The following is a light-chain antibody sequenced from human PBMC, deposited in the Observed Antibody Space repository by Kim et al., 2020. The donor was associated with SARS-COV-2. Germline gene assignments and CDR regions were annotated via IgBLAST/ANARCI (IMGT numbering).Light chain of an antibody. CDR2: GAS. V-gene: IGKV3-20*01. CDR1: QSVTTTD. J-gene: IGKJ1*01. CDR3: QHTWT. Sequence: TLAWDPGERATLSCRARQSVTTTDLAWYQQKPGQAPRLLAYGASNRAPGIPDRFSGGGSGTDFTLTSSRLEPEDFAVYYCQHTWTFGQGTKVDIK.